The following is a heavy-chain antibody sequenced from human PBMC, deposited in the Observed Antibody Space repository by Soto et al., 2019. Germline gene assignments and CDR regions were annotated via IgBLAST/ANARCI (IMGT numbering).Heavy chain of an antibody. D-gene: IGHD5-12*01. CDR3: ARDRDGYNLDY. CDR2: IWYDGSNK. V-gene: IGHV3-33*01. Sequence: SLRLSCAASGFTFSSYGMHWVRQAPGKGLEWVAVIWYDGSNKYYADSVKGRFTISRDNSKNTLYLQMNSLRAEDTAVYYCARDRDGYNLDYWGQGTLVTVSS. CDR1: GFTFSSYG. J-gene: IGHJ4*02.